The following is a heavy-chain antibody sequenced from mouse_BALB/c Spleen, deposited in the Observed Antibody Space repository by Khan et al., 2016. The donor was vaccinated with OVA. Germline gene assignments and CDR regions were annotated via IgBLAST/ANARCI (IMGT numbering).Heavy chain of an antibody. CDR1: GFTFSRYG. CDR3: ASHFTGLLAY. Sequence: EVQGVESGGDLVKPGGSPKLSCAASGFTFSRYGMSWVRQTPDQRLEWVATISTAGTYTNYTDSVKGRFTISTNKAKNTPYMQMSSLTSEDTALYYCASHFTGLLAYWGQGTLVTVSA. D-gene: IGHD2-2*01. J-gene: IGHJ3*01. CDR2: ISTAGTYT. V-gene: IGHV5-6*01.